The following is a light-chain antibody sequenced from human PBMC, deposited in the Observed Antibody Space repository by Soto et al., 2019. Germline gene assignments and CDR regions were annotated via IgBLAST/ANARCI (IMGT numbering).Light chain of an antibody. CDR3: AAWDDSLSVV. J-gene: IGLJ2*01. CDR2: EVS. V-gene: IGLV2-14*01. Sequence: QSALTQPASVSGAPGQSITISCSGSSSDIGGYNYVSWYQHHPGKVPKVIIYEVSNRPSGVSNRFTGSKSGNTASLTISGLQAEDEADYYCAAWDDSLSVVFGGGTKLTVL. CDR1: SSDIGGYNY.